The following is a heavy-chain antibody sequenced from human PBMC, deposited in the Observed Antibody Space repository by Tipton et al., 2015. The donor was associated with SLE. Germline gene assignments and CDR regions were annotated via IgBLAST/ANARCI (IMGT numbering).Heavy chain of an antibody. J-gene: IGHJ4*02. CDR3: ARDGAYSSGWAFDY. CDR2: IYNSGST. CDR1: DGSISDYY. D-gene: IGHD6-25*01. V-gene: IGHV4-4*07. Sequence: TLSLTCTVSDGSISDYYWTWIRQPAGKGLEWIGRIYNSGSTNYNPSLKSRVLISVDTSRNQFSLRLSAVTAADTAVYYCARDGAYSSGWAFDYWGQGTLVTVSS.